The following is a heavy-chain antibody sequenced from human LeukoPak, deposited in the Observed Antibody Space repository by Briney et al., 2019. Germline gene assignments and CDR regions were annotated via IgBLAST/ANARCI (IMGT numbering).Heavy chain of an antibody. CDR3: ARDVDPLAVNTLAY. CDR2: LYSNGNT. Sequence: GGSLRLSCAASGFTVITNDISWVRQAPGKGLELVSVLYSNGNTKYAASVQGRFTISGDNSKNHLYLEMNSLSPDDTAVYYCARDVDPLAVNTLAYWGQGTLVTVSS. J-gene: IGHJ4*02. V-gene: IGHV3-53*01. CDR1: GFTVITND. D-gene: IGHD5-12*01.